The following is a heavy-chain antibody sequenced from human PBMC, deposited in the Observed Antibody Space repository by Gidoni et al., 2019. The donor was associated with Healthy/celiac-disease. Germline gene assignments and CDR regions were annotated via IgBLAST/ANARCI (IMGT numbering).Heavy chain of an antibody. Sequence: QVQLQESGPGLVKPSQTLSLTCTVSGGSISSGSYYWRWIRQPAGKGLGWIGRIYTSGSTNYNPSLKSRVTISVETSKDQFSLEVSSVTAGETAVYYCARDNGDYVRGFDYWGQGTLVTVSS. CDR1: GGSISSGSYY. CDR3: ARDNGDYVRGFDY. CDR2: IYTSGST. V-gene: IGHV4-61*02. D-gene: IGHD4-17*01. J-gene: IGHJ4*02.